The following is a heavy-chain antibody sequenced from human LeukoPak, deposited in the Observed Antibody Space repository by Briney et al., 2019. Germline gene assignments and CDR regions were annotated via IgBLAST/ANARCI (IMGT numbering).Heavy chain of an antibody. J-gene: IGHJ3*02. CDR3: ARDPLIGHGYTRGSAFDI. CDR1: GGSISSSSYY. CDR2: IYYSGST. Sequence: SETLSLTCTVSGGSISSSSYYWGWIRQPPGKGLEWIGSIYYSGSTYYNPSLKSRVTISVDTSKNQFSLKLSSVTAADTAVYYCARDPLIGHGYTRGSAFDIWGQGTMVTVSS. D-gene: IGHD2-2*02. V-gene: IGHV4-39*07.